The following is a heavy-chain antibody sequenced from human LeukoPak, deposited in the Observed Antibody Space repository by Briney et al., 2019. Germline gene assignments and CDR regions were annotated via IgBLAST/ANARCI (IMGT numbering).Heavy chain of an antibody. CDR3: ARLYLSSSWSYYFDY. Sequence: SETLSLTCTVSGGSISTNICYWGWIRQPPGKGLECIGNIYDSETTYYNPSLKSRVAISVDTSNNQFSLKLSSVTAADTAVYYCARLYLSSSWSYYFDYWGRGTLVTVSS. CDR2: IYDSETT. D-gene: IGHD6-13*01. CDR1: GGSISTNICY. V-gene: IGHV4-39*01. J-gene: IGHJ4*02.